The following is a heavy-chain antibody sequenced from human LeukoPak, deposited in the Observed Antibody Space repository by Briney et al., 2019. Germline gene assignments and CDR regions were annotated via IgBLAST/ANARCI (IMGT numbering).Heavy chain of an antibody. CDR2: INWDGTST. J-gene: IGHJ4*02. V-gene: IGHV3-20*04. D-gene: IGHD6-19*01. CDR1: AFIFHDHG. Sequence: PVRSLRLSCAASAFIFHDHGMSWVRQGPGQGLEWVSGINWDGTSTGYADSVKGRFTISRDNAKNSLYLQMNSLRVEDTALYYCASGDMNGWYFDRWGQGTLVTVSS. CDR3: ASGDMNGWYFDR.